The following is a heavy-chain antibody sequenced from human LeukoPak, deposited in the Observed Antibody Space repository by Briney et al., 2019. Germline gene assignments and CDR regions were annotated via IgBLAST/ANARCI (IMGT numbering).Heavy chain of an antibody. CDR3: ARDARGLVPAAIDY. CDR1: GVSFNSYY. J-gene: IGHJ4*02. CDR2: INHSGTT. Sequence: SETLSLTCAVYGVSFNSYYWTWIRQPPGKGLEWIGEINHSGTTNYNPSLNSRVTMLVDTSKNQFSLKLSSVTAADTAVYYCARDARGLVPAAIDYWGQGTLVTVSS. V-gene: IGHV4-34*01. D-gene: IGHD2-2*02.